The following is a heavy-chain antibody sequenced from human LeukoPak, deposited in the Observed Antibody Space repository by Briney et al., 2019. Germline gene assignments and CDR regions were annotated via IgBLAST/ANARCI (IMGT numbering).Heavy chain of an antibody. D-gene: IGHD6-19*01. CDR1: CGSFSGYY. J-gene: IGHJ3*02. Sequence: PSETLSLACAVYCGSFSGYYWSWIRQPPGKGLEWIGEINQCGSTNYNPSLKSRVTISVDTSKNQFSLKLSSVTAADTAVYYCARGHIAVAGTVSAFDIWGQGTMVTVSS. CDR2: INQCGST. CDR3: ARGHIAVAGTVSAFDI. V-gene: IGHV4-34*01.